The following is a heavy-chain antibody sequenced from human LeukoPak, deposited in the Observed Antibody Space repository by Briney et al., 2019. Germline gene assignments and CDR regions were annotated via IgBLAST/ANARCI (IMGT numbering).Heavy chain of an antibody. CDR2: ISSSGGHT. CDR3: ASPRMIRGTITTPFDY. J-gene: IGHJ4*02. CDR1: GLTLRLFS. V-gene: IGHV3-21*01. D-gene: IGHD3-10*01. Sequence: PGGSLRLSCAASGLTLRLFSMNWVRQAPGKGLEWVSSISSSGGHTFYSDSVKGRFTISRDNAKNSLYLQMNSLRAEDTAIYYCASPRMIRGTITTPFDYWGQGTLVTVSS.